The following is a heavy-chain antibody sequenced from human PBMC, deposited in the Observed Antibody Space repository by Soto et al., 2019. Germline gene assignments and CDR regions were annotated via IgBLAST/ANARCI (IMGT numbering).Heavy chain of an antibody. Sequence: SETLSLTCTVSGGSISSYYWSWIRQPPGKGLEWIGYIYYSGSTNYNPSLTGRVTISVDPSKNQFSLKLSSVTAADTAVYYCARERSTYYDFWSGYYYFDYWGQGTLVTVSS. CDR3: ARERSTYYDFWSGYYYFDY. CDR1: GGSISSYY. J-gene: IGHJ4*02. V-gene: IGHV4-59*01. D-gene: IGHD3-3*01. CDR2: IYYSGST.